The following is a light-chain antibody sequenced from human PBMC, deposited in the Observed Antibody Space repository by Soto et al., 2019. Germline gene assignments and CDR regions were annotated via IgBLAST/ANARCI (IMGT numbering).Light chain of an antibody. J-gene: IGLJ1*01. V-gene: IGLV2-14*01. Sequence: QSALTQPASVSGSPGRSISISCTGTSSDVGGYNYVSWYQQHPGKAPKLLIFEVSNRPSGVSNRFSGSKSGRTASLTISGLQAEDEADYYCSSYTSGSTLCVFGTGTKLTVL. CDR3: SSYTSGSTLCV. CDR2: EVS. CDR1: SSDVGGYNY.